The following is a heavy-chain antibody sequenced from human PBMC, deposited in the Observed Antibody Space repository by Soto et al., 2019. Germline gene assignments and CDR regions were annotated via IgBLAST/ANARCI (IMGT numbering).Heavy chain of an antibody. V-gene: IGHV1-18*01. Sequence: QVQLVQSAGEVKKPGASAIVSCQASGYTFRNYIIAWLRQAHGQGLEWMGWISPYNGNTNYARQYRGRVPLTTDTSTSAAYLELRNLGSDDAATYYCARYCAGNACYSRHYYAMDVWGQGTTVSVSS. CDR2: ISPYNGNT. J-gene: IGHJ6*02. CDR3: ARYCAGNACYSRHYYAMDV. D-gene: IGHD2-21*02. CDR1: GYTFRNYI.